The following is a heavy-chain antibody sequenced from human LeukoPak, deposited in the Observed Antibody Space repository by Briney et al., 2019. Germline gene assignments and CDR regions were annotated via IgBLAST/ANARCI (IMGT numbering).Heavy chain of an antibody. CDR1: EFTFSSYA. CDR3: VKGGVSNYAFDP. Sequence: GGSLRLSCAASEFTFSSYAMTWVRQAPGKGLEWVSAISAGSSSIFYADSVKGRFTISRDNSKNTLYLQMISLRAEDTAVYYCVKGGVSNYAFDPWGQGTLVTVSS. V-gene: IGHV3-23*01. J-gene: IGHJ5*02. CDR2: ISAGSSSI. D-gene: IGHD4-11*01.